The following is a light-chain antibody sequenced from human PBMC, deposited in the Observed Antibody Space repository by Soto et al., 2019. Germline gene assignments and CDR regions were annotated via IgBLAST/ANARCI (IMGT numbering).Light chain of an antibody. CDR2: AAS. Sequence: VLTQSPGTVSLSPGERATLSCRASQSVTNNYLAWYQQKAGQAPRLLIYAASSRSTGIAERCSGSGSGTDVSLSISRLEPDDFAVYYCQQYGNSLTWTFGRGTKVEIK. CDR1: QSVTNNY. V-gene: IGKV3-20*01. CDR3: QQYGNSLTWT. J-gene: IGKJ1*01.